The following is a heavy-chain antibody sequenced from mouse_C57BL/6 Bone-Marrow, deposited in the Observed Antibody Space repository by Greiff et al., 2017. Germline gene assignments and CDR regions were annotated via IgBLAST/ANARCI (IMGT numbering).Heavy chain of an antibody. V-gene: IGHV1-64*01. Sequence: QVQLQQSGAELVKPGASVKLSCKASGYTFTSYWMHWVKQRPGQGLEWIGMIHPNSGSTNYNEKFKSKATLTVDKSSSTAYMQLGSLTSEDSAVYYCHRQLRLPFDDWGKGTTLTVSS. CDR3: HRQLRLPFDD. J-gene: IGHJ2*01. CDR2: IHPNSGST. D-gene: IGHD3-2*02. CDR1: GYTFTSYW.